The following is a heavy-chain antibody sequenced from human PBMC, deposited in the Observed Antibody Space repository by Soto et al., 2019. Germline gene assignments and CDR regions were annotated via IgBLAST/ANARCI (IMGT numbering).Heavy chain of an antibody. CDR3: ARNLARGDYDDY. V-gene: IGHV4-59*08. Sequence: SETLSLTCTVSGGSISSYYWSWIRQPPGKGLEWIGYIYYSGSTNYNPSLKSRVTISVDTSKNQFSLKLSSVTAADTAGYYCARNLARGDYDDYWGQGTLVTVS. D-gene: IGHD4-17*01. CDR1: GGSISSYY. CDR2: IYYSGST. J-gene: IGHJ4*02.